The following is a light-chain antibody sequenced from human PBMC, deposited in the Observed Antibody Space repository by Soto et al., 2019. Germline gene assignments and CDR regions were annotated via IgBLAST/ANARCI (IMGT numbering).Light chain of an antibody. J-gene: IGKJ2*01. V-gene: IGKV3-15*01. CDR2: AAS. CDR1: QGISSN. CDR3: QQYQNCPPMYA. Sequence: EIVMTQSPATLSVSPGERVTLSCRASQGISSNLAWYQHIPGQAPRLLIYAASTRATGIPARFSGSGSGTEFTLPISSRQSADVAVYYCQQYQNCPPMYAFGQGTKLEIK.